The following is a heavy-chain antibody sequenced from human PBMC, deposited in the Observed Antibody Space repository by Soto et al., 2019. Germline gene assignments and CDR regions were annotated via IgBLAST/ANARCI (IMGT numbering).Heavy chain of an antibody. D-gene: IGHD6-19*01. CDR3: ARDQSPSSGWPGMDV. CDR1: GYTFTDYY. J-gene: IGHJ6*02. Sequence: QVQLVQSGAEVKKPGASVKVSCKASGYTFTDYYMHWVRQAPGQGLEWMGWINPNSGGTNYAQKFQGRVTMTRDTSISTAYMELNRLRSDDTAVSYCARDQSPSSGWPGMDVWGQGTTVTVSS. CDR2: INPNSGGT. V-gene: IGHV1-2*02.